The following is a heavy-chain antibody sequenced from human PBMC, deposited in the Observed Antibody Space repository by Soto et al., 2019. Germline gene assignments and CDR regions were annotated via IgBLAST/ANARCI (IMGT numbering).Heavy chain of an antibody. J-gene: IGHJ4*02. Sequence: AGSLRLSCAASGFTFSSYSLHWVRQAPGKGLEWVAVISSAGRTTYYADSVKGRFTVSRYNSRNTLYLQMNSLRTDDTAVYYGAGGGGSLNPGFDLWGQGTLVTVSS. CDR1: GFTFSSYS. V-gene: IGHV3-30*04. CDR2: ISSAGRTT. CDR3: AGGGGSLNPGFDL. D-gene: IGHD3-16*01.